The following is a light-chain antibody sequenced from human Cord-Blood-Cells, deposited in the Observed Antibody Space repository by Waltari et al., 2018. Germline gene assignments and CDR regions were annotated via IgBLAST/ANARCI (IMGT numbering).Light chain of an antibody. CDR2: WAS. Sequence: DIVMTQSPDSLAVSLGERATINCKSSQSVLYSSNNKNYLAWYQQKPGQPPKLLIYWASTRESWVPDRFSGSGSGTDFTLTISSLQVEDVAVYYCQQYYSTPYSFGQGTKLEIK. J-gene: IGKJ2*03. V-gene: IGKV4-1*01. CDR1: QSVLYSSNNKNY. CDR3: QQYYSTPYS.